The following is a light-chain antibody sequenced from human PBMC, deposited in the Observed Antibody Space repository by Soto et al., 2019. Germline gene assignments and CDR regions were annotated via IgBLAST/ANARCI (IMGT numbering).Light chain of an antibody. Sequence: DIQMTHSPPTLSASVGDRVTITCRASQSIRHYLAWYQQMPGKAPKLLIYGASTLQSGVPSRFSGSGSGTEFTLTISSLQPDDFGTYFCQHHNSYSQTFGQGTKVDIK. J-gene: IGKJ1*01. CDR2: GAS. CDR1: QSIRHY. CDR3: QHHNSYSQT. V-gene: IGKV1-5*01.